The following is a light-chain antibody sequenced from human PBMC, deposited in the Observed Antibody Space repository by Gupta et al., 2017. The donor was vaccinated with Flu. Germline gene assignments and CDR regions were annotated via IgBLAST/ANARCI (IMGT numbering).Light chain of an antibody. CDR2: WAS. CDR3: QQYYNTAPT. J-gene: IGKJ3*01. CDR1: QSVSHSPNNKNY. V-gene: IGKV4-1*01. Sequence: DIVMTQSPDSLAVSLGERATINCKSSQSVSHSPNNKNYLAWYQQKPGQPPKLLIYWASTRESGVPDRFSGSGSGTDFTLTISSLLAEDVATYYCQQYYNTAPTFGPGTKVEIK.